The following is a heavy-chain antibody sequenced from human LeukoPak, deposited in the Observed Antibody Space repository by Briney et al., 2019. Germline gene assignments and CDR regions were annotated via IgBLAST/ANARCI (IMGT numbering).Heavy chain of an antibody. CDR2: VKSKSAGEIT. CDR3: TLIQGWGSGSYYRDF. J-gene: IGHJ4*02. D-gene: IGHD3-10*01. CDR1: GLSISNDW. Sequence: TGGSLRLSCAASGLSISNDWMSWVRQAPGKGLEWVARVKSKSAGEITDYAAPVKGRFTISRDDSKNTLYLQMNSLKTEDTAVYYCTLIQGWGSGSYYRDFWGQGTLVTVSS. V-gene: IGHV3-15*01.